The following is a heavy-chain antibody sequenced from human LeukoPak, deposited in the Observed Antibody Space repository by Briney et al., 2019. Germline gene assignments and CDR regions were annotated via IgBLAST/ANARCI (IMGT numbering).Heavy chain of an antibody. J-gene: IGHJ5*02. V-gene: IGHV5-51*01. Sequence: GESLKISCKGSGYSFTSHWIGWVRQMPGKGLGWMGIIYPGDSDTRYSPSFQGQVTISADKSISTAYLQWSSLKASDTAMYYCAKGGSGSYRYNWFDPWGQGTLVTVSS. CDR2: IYPGDSDT. CDR1: GYSFTSHW. D-gene: IGHD3-10*01. CDR3: AKGGSGSYRYNWFDP.